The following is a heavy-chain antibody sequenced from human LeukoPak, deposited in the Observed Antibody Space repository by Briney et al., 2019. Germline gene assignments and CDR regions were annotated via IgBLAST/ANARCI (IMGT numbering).Heavy chain of an antibody. J-gene: IGHJ6*03. CDR1: GYTFTGYY. D-gene: IGHD3-22*01. CDR3: ARRAAYYYDSSGYYSPYYYYYMDV. V-gene: IGHV1-2*02. Sequence: ASVKVSCKASGYTFTGYYMHWVRQAPGQGLEWMGWINPNSGGTSYAQKFQGRVTMTRDTSISTAYMELSRLRSDDTAVYYCARRAAYYYDSSGYYSPYYYYYMDVWGKGTTVTVSS. CDR2: INPNSGGT.